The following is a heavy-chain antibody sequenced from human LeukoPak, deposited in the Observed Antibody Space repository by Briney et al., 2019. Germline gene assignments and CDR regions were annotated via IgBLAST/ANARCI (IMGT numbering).Heavy chain of an antibody. V-gene: IGHV4-61*02. CDR2: IYSSGIT. J-gene: IGHJ5*02. D-gene: IGHD3-10*01. Sequence: SETLSLTCTVSGGSISSGSYYWSWIRQPAGKGLEWIGRIYSSGITNYNPSLKSRVTISVDTSKNQFSLKLGSVTAADTAVYYCARSTMVRGSGPWGQGALVTVSS. CDR1: GGSISSGSYY. CDR3: ARSTMVRGSGP.